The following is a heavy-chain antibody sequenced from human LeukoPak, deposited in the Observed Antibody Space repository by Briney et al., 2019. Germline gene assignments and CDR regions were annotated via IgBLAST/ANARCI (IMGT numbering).Heavy chain of an antibody. D-gene: IGHD3-10*01. Sequence: ASVKVSCKASGYTFTSYGISWVRQAPGQGLEWMGWISAYNGNTNYAQKLQGRVTMTTDTSTSTAYMELRSLRSDDTAVYYCAREMVRGVTPGEYYFDYWGQGTLVTVSS. J-gene: IGHJ4*02. CDR2: ISAYNGNT. V-gene: IGHV1-18*01. CDR1: GYTFTSYG. CDR3: AREMVRGVTPGEYYFDY.